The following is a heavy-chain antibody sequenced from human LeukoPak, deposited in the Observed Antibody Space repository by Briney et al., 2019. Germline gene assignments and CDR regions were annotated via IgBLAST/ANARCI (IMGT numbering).Heavy chain of an antibody. CDR1: GGSINSNSYY. D-gene: IGHD3-22*01. Sequence: SETLSLTCTVSGGSINSNSYYWGWIRQPPGKGLEGIANIYYSGSTSYNPSLRSRVTISVDTSQNQFSLRLTSVTAADTAVYYCARADNLFDSSGYYWTVWGQGTLVTVSS. V-gene: IGHV4-39*07. J-gene: IGHJ4*02. CDR3: ARADNLFDSSGYYWTV. CDR2: IYYSGST.